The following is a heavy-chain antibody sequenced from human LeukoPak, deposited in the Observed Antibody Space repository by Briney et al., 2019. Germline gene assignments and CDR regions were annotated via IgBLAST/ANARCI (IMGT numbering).Heavy chain of an antibody. Sequence: PGGSLRLSCAASGFIFSDYYMSWIRQAPGKGLEWVSYISISGNTIYYADSVKGRFTISRDNAKNSLYLQMNGLRAEDTAVYYCARHTPGADYDFWGLAFDYWGQGTLVTVSS. V-gene: IGHV3-11*01. CDR2: ISISGNTI. D-gene: IGHD3-3*01. CDR3: ARHTPGADYDFWGLAFDY. CDR1: GFIFSDYY. J-gene: IGHJ4*02.